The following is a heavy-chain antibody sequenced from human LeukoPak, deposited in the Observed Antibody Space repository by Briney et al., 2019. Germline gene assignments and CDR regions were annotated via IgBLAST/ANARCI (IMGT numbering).Heavy chain of an antibody. V-gene: IGHV3-11*06. Sequence: GGSLRLSFAASVFTFSEYYMNWIRQAPGRGLEWVSKINSSNTSTTYADSVKCRFTIARDNAKNSLYQQMNSLRAEDTAVYYCARKMKTGDRVGSFDIWGQGTMVTVSS. D-gene: IGHD1-1*01. CDR1: VFTFSEYY. CDR2: INSSNTST. CDR3: ARKMKTGDRVGSFDI. J-gene: IGHJ3*02.